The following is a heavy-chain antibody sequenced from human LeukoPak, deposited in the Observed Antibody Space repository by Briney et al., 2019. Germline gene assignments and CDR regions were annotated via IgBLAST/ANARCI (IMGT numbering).Heavy chain of an antibody. D-gene: IGHD3-10*01. J-gene: IGHJ5*01. CDR1: GFTFYTYA. V-gene: IGHV3-23*01. CDR3: AKTRSEKESTHYYGSGSYFGS. CDR2: ISARGDNT. Sequence: PGGSLSLSCAASGFTFYTYAMTWVRQAPGKGVEWVSDISARGDNTYYADSVKGRFTISRDNSMNTLYLQMHSLRAEDTAVYYCAKTRSEKESTHYYGSGSYFGSWGQGTLVTVSS.